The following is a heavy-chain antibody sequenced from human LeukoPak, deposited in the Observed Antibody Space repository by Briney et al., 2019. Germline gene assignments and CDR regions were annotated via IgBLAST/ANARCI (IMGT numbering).Heavy chain of an antibody. CDR3: ARVDGDYDGNYYYYYGMDV. CDR1: GYTFTGYY. D-gene: IGHD4-23*01. CDR2: INPYSSGT. J-gene: IGHJ6*02. Sequence: SVTVSCKASGYTFTGYYMHWVRQAPGQGLEWMGWINPYSSGTNYAQKFQGRVTMTRDTSISTAYMELSGLRSDDTAVYYCARVDGDYDGNYYYYYGMDVWGQGTTVTVSS. V-gene: IGHV1-2*02.